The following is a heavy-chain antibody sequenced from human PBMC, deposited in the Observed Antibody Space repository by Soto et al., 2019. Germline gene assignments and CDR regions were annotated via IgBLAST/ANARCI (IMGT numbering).Heavy chain of an antibody. D-gene: IGHD2-2*01. CDR1: GFPFRNFA. V-gene: IGHV3-23*05. J-gene: IGHJ4*02. CDR3: ARADLLWDSFDL. CDR2: ISNSGSST. Sequence: QPGGSLRLSCAASGFPFRNFAMAWVRQAPGKGLEWVSIISNSGSSTYHGDSVKGRFTTSRDNSKGTLSLHMRGVRIDDTAVYFCARADLLWDSFDLWGQGTLVTSPQ.